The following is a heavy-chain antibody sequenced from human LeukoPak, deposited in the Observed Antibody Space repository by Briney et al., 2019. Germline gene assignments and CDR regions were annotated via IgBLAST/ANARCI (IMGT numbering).Heavy chain of an antibody. J-gene: IGHJ6*02. CDR1: GFTFSSYG. V-gene: IGHV3-30*18. D-gene: IGHD3-22*01. Sequence: PGRSLRLSCAASGFTFSSYGMHWVRQAPGKGLEWVAVISYDGSNKYYADSVKGRFTISRDNSKNTLYLQMNSLRAEDTAVYYCAKDLLPPADYYGMDVWGQGTTVIVSS. CDR2: ISYDGSNK. CDR3: AKDLLPPADYYGMDV.